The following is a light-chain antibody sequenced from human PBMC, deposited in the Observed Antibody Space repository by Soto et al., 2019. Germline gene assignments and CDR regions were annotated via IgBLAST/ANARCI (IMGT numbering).Light chain of an antibody. Sequence: QSALTQPASVSGSPGQSITISCTGTSNDIGAFNYVSWYQQHPGKAPTLMISEVSNRPSGVSNRFSGSKSGNTASLTISGLQAEDEADYYCSSYTVISTLVFGTGIKLTVL. CDR2: EVS. CDR1: SNDIGAFNY. CDR3: SSYTVISTLV. V-gene: IGLV2-14*01. J-gene: IGLJ1*01.